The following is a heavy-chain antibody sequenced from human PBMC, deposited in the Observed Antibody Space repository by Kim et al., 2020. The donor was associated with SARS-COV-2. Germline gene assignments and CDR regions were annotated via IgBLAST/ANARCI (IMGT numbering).Heavy chain of an antibody. J-gene: IGHJ3*02. Sequence: YPDSVKGRFTISRDTSKNTLYLQMNSLRAADTAVYYCARDSSRWFDAFDIWGQGTMVTVSS. V-gene: IGHV3-66*01. D-gene: IGHD6-13*01. CDR3: ARDSSRWFDAFDI.